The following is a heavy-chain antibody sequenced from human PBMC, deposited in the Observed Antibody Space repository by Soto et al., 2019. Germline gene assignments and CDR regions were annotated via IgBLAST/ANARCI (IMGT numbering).Heavy chain of an antibody. CDR2: TYYRSKWYN. J-gene: IGHJ4*02. D-gene: IGHD6-6*01. CDR1: GDSVSSNSAA. V-gene: IGHV6-1*01. CDR3: ASEGRGDSSSSPYFDY. Sequence: SQTLSLTCAISGDSVSSNSAAWNWIRQSPSRGLEWLGRTYYRSKWYNDYVVSVKSRITINPDTSKNQFSLQLNSVTPEDTAVYYCASEGRGDSSSSPYFDYWGQGTLVTVSS.